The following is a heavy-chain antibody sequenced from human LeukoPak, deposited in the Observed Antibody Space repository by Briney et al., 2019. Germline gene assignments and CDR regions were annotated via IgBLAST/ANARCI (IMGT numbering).Heavy chain of an antibody. CDR3: ARDRYCSGGSCSMGWFDP. CDR1: GGTFRRYS. D-gene: IGHD2-15*01. V-gene: IGHV1-69*04. Sequence: GASVKVSCKASGGTFRRYSISWVRQAPGQGLEWMGRIIPILGIANYAQKFQGRVTITADKSTSTAYMELSSLRSEDTAVYYCARDRYCSGGSCSMGWFDPWGQGTLVTVSS. CDR2: IIPILGIA. J-gene: IGHJ5*02.